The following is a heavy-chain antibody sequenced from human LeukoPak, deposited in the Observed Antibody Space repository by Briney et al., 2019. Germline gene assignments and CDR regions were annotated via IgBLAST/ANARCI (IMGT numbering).Heavy chain of an antibody. J-gene: IGHJ4*02. D-gene: IGHD3-10*01. Sequence: GGSLRLSCAASGFTFSSYSMSWVRQAPGKGLEWVSGIHNTGGKAYYTDSVKGRFTISRDNSKNTLYPQMNSLRAEDTAVYYCARDGATGNYFDYWGQGTLVTVSS. CDR3: ARDGATGNYFDY. CDR2: IHNTGGKA. CDR1: GFTFSSYS. V-gene: IGHV3-23*01.